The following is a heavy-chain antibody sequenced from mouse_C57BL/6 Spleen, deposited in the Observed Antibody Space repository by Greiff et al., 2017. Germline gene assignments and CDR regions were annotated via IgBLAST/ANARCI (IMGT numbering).Heavy chain of an antibody. Sequence: VQLQQSGAELVRPGASVKLSCTASGFNIKDYYMHWVKQRPEQGLEWIGRIDPEDGDTDYAPKFQGKATMTADTSSNTAYLQLSSLTSEDTAVXYCNTYYDYPRPYSMDYWGQGTSVTVSS. J-gene: IGHJ4*01. CDR1: GFNIKDYY. CDR2: IDPEDGDT. D-gene: IGHD2-4*01. V-gene: IGHV14-1*01. CDR3: NTYYDYPRPYSMDY.